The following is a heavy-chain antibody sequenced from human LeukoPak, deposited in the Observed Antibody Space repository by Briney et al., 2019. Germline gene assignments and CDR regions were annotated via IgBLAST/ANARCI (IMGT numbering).Heavy chain of an antibody. D-gene: IGHD4-23*01. CDR1: GFTFSSYE. CDR2: ISSSGSTI. J-gene: IGHJ4*02. CDR3: AQDLGLRWTVDVY. V-gene: IGHV3-48*03. Sequence: PGVSLRLSCAASGFTFSSYEMNWVRQAPGKGLEWVSYISSSGSTIYYADSVKGRFTISRDNSKNTLFLQMNSLRAEDTAVYYCAQDLGLRWTVDVYWGQGTLVTVSS.